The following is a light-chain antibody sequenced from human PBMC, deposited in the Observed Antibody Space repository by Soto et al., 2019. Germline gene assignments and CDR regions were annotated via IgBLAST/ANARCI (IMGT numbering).Light chain of an antibody. V-gene: IGKV1-39*01. CDR3: QQSYSTPLT. J-gene: IGKJ4*01. CDR1: QSISSY. Sequence: DIQMTQSPSSLSSSVRERVTITCRASQSISSYLNWYQQKPGKAPKLLIYAASSLQSGVPSRFSGSGSGTDFTLTISSLQPEDFATYYCQQSYSTPLTFGGGTKV. CDR2: AAS.